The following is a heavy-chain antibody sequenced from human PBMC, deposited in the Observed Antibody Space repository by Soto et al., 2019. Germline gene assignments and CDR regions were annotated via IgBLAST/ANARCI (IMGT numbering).Heavy chain of an antibody. CDR1: GFTFSSYG. CDR3: ARERLGPGYFDY. J-gene: IGHJ4*02. CDR2: IWYDGSNK. Sequence: QVQLVESGGGVVQPGRSLRLSCAASGFTFSSYGMHWVRQAPGKGLGWVAVIWYDGSNKYYADSVKGRFTISRDNSKNTLYLQMNSLRAEDTAVYYCARERLGPGYFDYWGQGTLVTVSS. D-gene: IGHD3-10*01. V-gene: IGHV3-33*01.